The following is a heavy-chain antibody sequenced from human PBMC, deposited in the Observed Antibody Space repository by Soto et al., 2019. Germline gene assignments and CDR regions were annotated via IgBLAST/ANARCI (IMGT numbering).Heavy chain of an antibody. V-gene: IGHV1-69*13. J-gene: IGHJ6*04. CDR3: ARDDATYCGGACPRYFYYGMDV. CDR1: GGTFSNHA. Sequence: ASVKVSCKASGGTFSNHAISWVRQAPGQGLEWVGGIIPMFPTADYAQRFQGRVTITADDSTTTVYMELSGLGSEDTAMYYFARDDATYCGGACPRYFYYGMDVWGEGTTVTVSS. D-gene: IGHD2-21*02. CDR2: IIPMFPTA.